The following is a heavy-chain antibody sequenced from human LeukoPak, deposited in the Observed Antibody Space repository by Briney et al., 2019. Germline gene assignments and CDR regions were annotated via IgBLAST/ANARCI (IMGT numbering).Heavy chain of an antibody. CDR2: IDGDGSSK. CDR1: GFTFSSHW. CDR3: ARFSYDRDTYTAGDY. J-gene: IGHJ4*02. V-gene: IGHV3-74*01. D-gene: IGHD3-22*01. Sequence: PGRSLRLSCAASGFTFSSHWMHWVRQAPGKGLVWVSRIDGDGSSKIYADSVKGRFTISRDNAKNTLYLQMNSLTAEDTAMYYYARFSYDRDTYTAGDYWGQGTLVTVSS.